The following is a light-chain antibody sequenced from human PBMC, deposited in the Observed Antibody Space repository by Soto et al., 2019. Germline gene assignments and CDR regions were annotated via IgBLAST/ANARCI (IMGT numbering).Light chain of an antibody. V-gene: IGKV3-15*01. CDR2: GAS. CDR1: QSASSN. CDR3: QQYGSSRS. J-gene: IGKJ5*01. Sequence: EIAITQYQTTLTVYPGERPTACCWASQSASSNLAWYQKKPGEAPRLLTFGASTRASGIPAMFSGSESGTDLTLTISRLEPEDFAVYYCQQYGSSRSFGQGTRLEIK.